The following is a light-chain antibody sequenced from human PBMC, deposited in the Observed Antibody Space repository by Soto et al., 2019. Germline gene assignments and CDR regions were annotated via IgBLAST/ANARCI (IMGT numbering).Light chain of an antibody. CDR1: QSLSGNS. J-gene: IGKJ5*01. Sequence: PGTLSLSPAERATLSSLASQSLSGNSLAWYQQKPGQAPRVLIYRASIRATGISDRFSGSGSGTDFTLTISYLEPEDFAVYYCQQGGNWPLTFGQGTRLEIK. CDR3: QQGGNWPLT. CDR2: RAS. V-gene: IGKV3D-20*02.